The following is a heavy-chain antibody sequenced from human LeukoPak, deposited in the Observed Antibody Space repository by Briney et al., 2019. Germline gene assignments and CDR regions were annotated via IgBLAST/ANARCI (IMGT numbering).Heavy chain of an antibody. D-gene: IGHD3-22*01. CDR3: ASRARGMYYYDSSGYYYFDY. Sequence: GGSLRLSCAASGFTVSSNYMSWVRQAPGKGLEWVSVIYSGGSTYYADSVKGRFTISRDNSKNTLYLQMNSLRAEDTAVYYCASRARGMYYYDSSGYYYFDYWGQGPRSPSPQ. J-gene: IGHJ4*02. V-gene: IGHV3-66*01. CDR1: GFTVSSNY. CDR2: IYSGGST.